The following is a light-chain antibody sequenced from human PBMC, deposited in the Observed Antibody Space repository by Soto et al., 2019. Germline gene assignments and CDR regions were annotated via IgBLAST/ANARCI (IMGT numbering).Light chain of an antibody. CDR3: MQATHWPRT. CDR2: KVS. CDR1: QSLEYSDGNTY. Sequence: DVVMTQSPLSLPVTLGQPASISCRSSQSLEYSDGNTYLNWFQQRPGQSPRRLIYKVSTRDSGVQDRFSGSGSGTDFTLKISRVEAEDVGLYYCMQATHWPRTFGPGTKVDIK. J-gene: IGKJ1*01. V-gene: IGKV2-30*01.